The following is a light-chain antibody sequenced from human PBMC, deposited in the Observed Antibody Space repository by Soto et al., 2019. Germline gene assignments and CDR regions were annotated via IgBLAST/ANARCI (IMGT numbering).Light chain of an antibody. Sequence: QSVLTQSPSASASLGASVKLTCTLSSGHSSYAIAWHQQQPEKGPRYLMNLNGDGSHTKGDGIPDRFSGSSSGAERYLTISSLQPEDEADYYCQTWATGIRVFGGGTKLTVL. J-gene: IGLJ3*02. V-gene: IGLV4-69*01. CDR1: SGHSSYA. CDR2: LNGDGSH. CDR3: QTWATGIRV.